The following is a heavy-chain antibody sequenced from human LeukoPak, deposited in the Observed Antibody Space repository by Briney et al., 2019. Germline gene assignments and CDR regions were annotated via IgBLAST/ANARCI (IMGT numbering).Heavy chain of an antibody. V-gene: IGHV3-49*04. CDR3: TRAGTRSLPWIDY. CDR2: IRSKAYGGTT. Sequence: HSGRSLRLSCTASGFTFGDYAMSWVRQALGKGLERVGFIRSKAYGGTTEYAASVKGRFTISRDDSKSIAYLQMNSLKTEDTAVYYCTRAGTRSLPWIDYWGQGTLVTVSS. J-gene: IGHJ4*02. D-gene: IGHD1-7*01. CDR1: GFTFGDYA.